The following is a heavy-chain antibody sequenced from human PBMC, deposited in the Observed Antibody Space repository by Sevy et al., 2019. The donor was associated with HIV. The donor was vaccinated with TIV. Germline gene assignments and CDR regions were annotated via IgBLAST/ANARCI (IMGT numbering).Heavy chain of an antibody. Sequence: ASVKVSCKASGYNFNTYGITWVRQAPGQGLEWMGWIGVNNGKTNYAARLQARISMTADTSTSTVYMELRTLTSDDTAIYFCARDSYYYDMHSSYRPPDYWGQGTLVIVSS. CDR2: IGVNNGKT. CDR3: ARDSYYYDMHSSYRPPDY. J-gene: IGHJ4*02. D-gene: IGHD3-22*01. CDR1: GYNFNTYG. V-gene: IGHV1-18*01.